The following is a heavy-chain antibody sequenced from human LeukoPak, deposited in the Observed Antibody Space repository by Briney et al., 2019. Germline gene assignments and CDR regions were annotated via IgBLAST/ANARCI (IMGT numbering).Heavy chain of an antibody. CDR1: GYTFTSYY. CDR2: INPSGGST. D-gene: IGHD6-13*01. J-gene: IGHJ4*02. Sequence: ASVKVSCKASGYTFTSYYMHWVRQAPGQGLEWMAIINPSGGSTTYAQKFQGRVTMTRDTSTSTVYMELSSLRSEDTAVYYCARATAAGRRVDYWGQGTLATVSS. CDR3: ARATAAGRRVDY. V-gene: IGHV1-46*01.